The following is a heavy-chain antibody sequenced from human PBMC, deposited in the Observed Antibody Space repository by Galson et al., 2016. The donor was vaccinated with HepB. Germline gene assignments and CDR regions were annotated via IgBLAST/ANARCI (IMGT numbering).Heavy chain of an antibody. J-gene: IGHJ4*02. V-gene: IGHV3-30*18. CDR3: AKGDYDVLRYSDH. CDR2: ISHDGSNS. CDR1: GFTFNVYG. D-gene: IGHD3-9*01. Sequence: SLRLSCAASGFTFNVYGMHWVRQAPGKGLEWVASISHDGSNSYYVDSVKGRFIISRDNFKRTLDLEMNSLRGEDTAIYYCAKGDYDVLRYSDHWGQGTLVTVSS.